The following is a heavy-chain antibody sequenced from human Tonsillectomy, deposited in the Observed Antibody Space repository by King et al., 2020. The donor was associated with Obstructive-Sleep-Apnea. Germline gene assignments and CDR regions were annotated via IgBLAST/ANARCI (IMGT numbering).Heavy chain of an antibody. CDR1: GYTFTSYG. Sequence: VQLVESGAEVKKPGASVKVSCQASGYTFTSYGISWVRQAPGQGLEWMGWISAFNGNTNSAQKPQGRVTMTTDTSTSTAYLELRGLRSDDTAVYYCARDRMYYYDSSGYRGDYFDYWGQGTLVTVSS. J-gene: IGHJ4*02. D-gene: IGHD3-22*01. V-gene: IGHV1-18*04. CDR2: ISAFNGNT. CDR3: ARDRMYYYDSSGYRGDYFDY.